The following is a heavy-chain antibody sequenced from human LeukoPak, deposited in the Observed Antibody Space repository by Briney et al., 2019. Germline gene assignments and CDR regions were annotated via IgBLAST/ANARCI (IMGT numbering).Heavy chain of an antibody. V-gene: IGHV4-34*01. J-gene: IGHJ4*02. D-gene: IGHD2-2*03. CDR1: GGSFSGYY. Sequence: PSETLSLTCAVYGGSFSGYYWSWIRQPPGKGLEWIGEINHSGSTNYNPSLKSRVTISVDTSKNQFSLKLSSVTAADTAVYYCARGTPAPLLDIVVVPAARDKAYYFDYWGQGTLVTVSS. CDR2: INHSGST. CDR3: ARGTPAPLLDIVVVPAARDKAYYFDY.